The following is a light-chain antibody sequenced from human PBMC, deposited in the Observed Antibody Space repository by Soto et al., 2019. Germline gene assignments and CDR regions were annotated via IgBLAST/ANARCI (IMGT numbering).Light chain of an antibody. V-gene: IGKV1-5*03. Sequence: DIQMTHSPSTLSASVGDRVTITFRASQSISNWLAWYQQKPGKAPKLLIYLASSLESGVPSRFSGSGSGTEFTLTISNLQPDDFATYYCQQSNTYSWTFGQGTKVDIK. CDR1: QSISNW. CDR3: QQSNTYSWT. J-gene: IGKJ1*01. CDR2: LAS.